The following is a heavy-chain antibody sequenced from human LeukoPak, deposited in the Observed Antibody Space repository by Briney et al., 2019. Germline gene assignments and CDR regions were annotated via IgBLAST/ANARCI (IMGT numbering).Heavy chain of an antibody. CDR3: ARGGVLRYFDWLPPNYYYYGMDV. CDR2: IYDSGST. Sequence: PSETLSLTCAVSGGSIRSSYYYWGWIRQPPGKGLEWIGSIYDSGSTYYNPSLKSRVTISVDTSKNQFSLKLNSVTAADTAVYYCARGGVLRYFDWLPPNYYYYGMDVWGQGTTVTVSS. J-gene: IGHJ6*02. V-gene: IGHV4-39*01. D-gene: IGHD3-9*01. CDR1: GGSIRSSYYY.